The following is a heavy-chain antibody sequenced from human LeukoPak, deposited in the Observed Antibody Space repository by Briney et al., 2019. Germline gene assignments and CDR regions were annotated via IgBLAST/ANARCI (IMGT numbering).Heavy chain of an antibody. J-gene: IGHJ6*02. CDR2: TYYKSKWYN. Sequence: SQTLSLTCAISGDSVSSNSAAWNWIRQSPSRGLEWLGRTYYKSKWYNDYAVSVKSRISINPDTSKNQFSLQLNSVTPEDTAVYYCAREEGSYCSSTSCNEMDYYYYGMDVWGQGTTVTVSS. CDR1: GDSVSSNSAA. V-gene: IGHV6-1*01. CDR3: AREEGSYCSSTSCNEMDYYYYGMDV. D-gene: IGHD2-2*01.